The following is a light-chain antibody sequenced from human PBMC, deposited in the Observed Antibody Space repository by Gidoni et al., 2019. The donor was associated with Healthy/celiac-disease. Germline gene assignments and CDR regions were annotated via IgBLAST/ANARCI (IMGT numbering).Light chain of an antibody. CDR2: GAS. CDR3: QKYGSSSGA. CDR1: QAVSNSY. V-gene: IGKV3-20*01. Sequence: ESVLTQSPGTLSLSPGGRATLSCRASQAVSNSYLAWYVQKPGQAPRLLIYGASSGSGTDFTLTISRLEPEDFATYYCQKYGSSSGAFGQGTKVEIK. J-gene: IGKJ1*01.